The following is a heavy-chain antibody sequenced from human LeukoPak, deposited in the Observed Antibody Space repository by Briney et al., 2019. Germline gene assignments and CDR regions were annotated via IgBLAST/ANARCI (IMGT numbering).Heavy chain of an antibody. CDR3: ARPPRAVLVGAVASFDV. CDR2: INPHSGDT. V-gene: IGHV1-2*02. D-gene: IGHD1-26*01. J-gene: IGHJ3*01. Sequence: GASMKVSCKASGYGLSDYFVHWVRQAPEQGLEWMGLINPHSGDTHYAQKFQGRVNMTRDTSINTAYMELTWLTSDDTAVYYCARPPRAVLVGAVASFDVWGQGILVTVSS. CDR1: GYGLSDYF.